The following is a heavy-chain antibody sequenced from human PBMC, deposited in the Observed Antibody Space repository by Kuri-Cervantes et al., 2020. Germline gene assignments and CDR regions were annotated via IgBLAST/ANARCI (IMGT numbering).Heavy chain of an antibody. CDR1: GFTFSSYG. Sequence: GGSLRLSCAASGFTFSSYGMHWVRQAPGKGLEWVAVTSYDGSNKYYADSVKGRFTISRDNSKNTLYLQMNSLRAEDTAVYYCWKGGAAGPYYYGMDVWGQGTTVTVSS. J-gene: IGHJ6*02. D-gene: IGHD6-13*01. V-gene: IGHV3-30*18. CDR3: WKGGAAGPYYYGMDV. CDR2: TSYDGSNK.